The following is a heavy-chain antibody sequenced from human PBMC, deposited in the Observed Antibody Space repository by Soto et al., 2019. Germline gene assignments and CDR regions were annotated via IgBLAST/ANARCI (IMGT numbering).Heavy chain of an antibody. CDR2: VSGGGDST. V-gene: IGHV3-23*01. CDR1: GFTFSTFA. CDR3: AKDSTYSNFWSAFSY. D-gene: IGHD3-3*01. Sequence: EVQLMESGGALVQPGGSLRLSCIASGFTFSTFAMNWVRQAPGKGLEWVSTVSGGGDSTYYADSVKGRFTISRDNSKNTLYLQMHSLRAEDTAVYYCAKDSTYSNFWSAFSYWGQGTLVTVSS. J-gene: IGHJ4*02.